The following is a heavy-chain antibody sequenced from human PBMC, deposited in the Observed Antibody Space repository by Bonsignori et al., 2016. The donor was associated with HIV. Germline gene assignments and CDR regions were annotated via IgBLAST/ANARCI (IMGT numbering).Heavy chain of an antibody. V-gene: IGHV1-8*01. CDR2: MNPNSGNT. Sequence: WVRQAPGQGLEWMGWMNPNSGNTGYAQKFQGRVTMTRNTSISTAYMELSSLRSEDTAVYYCARAESRYCSGGSCYRDRYYMDVWGKGTTVTVSS. D-gene: IGHD2-15*01. J-gene: IGHJ6*03. CDR3: ARAESRYCSGGSCYRDRYYMDV.